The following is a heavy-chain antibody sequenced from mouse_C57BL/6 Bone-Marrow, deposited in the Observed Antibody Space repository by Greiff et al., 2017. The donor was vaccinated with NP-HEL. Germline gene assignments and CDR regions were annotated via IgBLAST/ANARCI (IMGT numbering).Heavy chain of an antibody. Sequence: DVMLVESGGGLVQPKGSLKLSCAASGFSFNTYAMNWVRQAPGKGLEWVARIRSKSNNYATYYADSVKDRFTISRDDPDSMLYLQMNNLKTEITAMYYCVRHDYSYAMDYWGQGTSVTVSS. V-gene: IGHV10-1*01. J-gene: IGHJ4*01. CDR2: IRSKSNNYAT. CDR3: VRHDYSYAMDY. CDR1: GFSFNTYA. D-gene: IGHD2-4*01.